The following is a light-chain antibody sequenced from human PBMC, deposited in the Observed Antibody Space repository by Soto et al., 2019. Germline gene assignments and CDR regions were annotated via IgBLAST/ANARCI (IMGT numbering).Light chain of an antibody. CDR1: SSNIGGNS. CDR2: DDN. CDR3: GSWDSSLSAYV. V-gene: IGLV1-51*01. J-gene: IGLJ1*01. Sequence: QSVLTQPPSVSAAPGQNVTIPCSGSSSNIGGNSVSWYQQLPGTAPKLLIYDDNKRPSGIPDRFSGSKSGTSATLGITGFQTGDEADYYCGSWDSSLSAYVFGTGTKVTVL.